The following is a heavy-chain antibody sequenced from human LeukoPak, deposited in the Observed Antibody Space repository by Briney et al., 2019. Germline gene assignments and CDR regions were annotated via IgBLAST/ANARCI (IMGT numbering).Heavy chain of an antibody. J-gene: IGHJ4*02. CDR1: EFTFSSYA. D-gene: IGHD2-15*01. V-gene: IGHV3-23*01. CDR2: ISASGGST. Sequence: GGSLRLSCAASEFTFSSYAMQWVRQAPGKGLEWVSGISASGGSTWYADSVKGRFTISRDNSKNTLYLQMNSLRAEDTAVYYCAKDQRRCSGGSCYFDYWGQGTLVTVSS. CDR3: AKDQRRCSGGSCYFDY.